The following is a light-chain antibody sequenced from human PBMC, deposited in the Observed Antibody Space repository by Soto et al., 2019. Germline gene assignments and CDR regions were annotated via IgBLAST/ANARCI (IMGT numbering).Light chain of an antibody. J-gene: IGKJ5*01. CDR2: GAS. CDR3: QQLFDSPLT. CDR1: QSISTY. V-gene: IGKV1-39*01. Sequence: DSQSTLYPYSLSASIGDRVTITCRASQSISTYLSWYLVKPGEAPKLLIYGASTLRTGVPSRFSGSGSGTDFTLTIRSLQPDDFATYYCQQLFDSPLTFGQGTRVEIK.